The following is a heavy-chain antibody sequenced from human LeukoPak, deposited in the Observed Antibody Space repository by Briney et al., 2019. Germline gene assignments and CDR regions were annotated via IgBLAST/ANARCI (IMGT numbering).Heavy chain of an antibody. V-gene: IGHV4-34*01. Sequence: SETLSLTCAVYGGSFSGYYWNWIRQPPGKGLEWIGEINHSGSTNYNPSLKSRVTISVDTSKSQFSLRLSSVTAADTAVYYCARGARSSAWYQVDNWFDPWGQGTLVTVSS. CDR2: INHSGST. J-gene: IGHJ5*02. CDR1: GGSFSGYY. D-gene: IGHD6-19*01. CDR3: ARGARSSAWYQVDNWFDP.